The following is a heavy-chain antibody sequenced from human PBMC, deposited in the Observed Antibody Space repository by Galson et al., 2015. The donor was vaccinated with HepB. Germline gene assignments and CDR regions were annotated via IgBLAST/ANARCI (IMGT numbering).Heavy chain of an antibody. CDR1: GGSISSGGYY. CDR2: IYYSGST. D-gene: IGHD2-21*02. J-gene: IGHJ5*02. CDR3: ARDWGDSYAAWFDP. Sequence: TLSLTCTVSGGSISSGGYYWSWIRQHPGKGLEWIGYIYYSGSTYYNPSLRSRVTISVDTSKNQFSLKLSSVTAADTAVYYCARDWGDSYAAWFDPWGQGTLVTVSS. V-gene: IGHV4-31*03.